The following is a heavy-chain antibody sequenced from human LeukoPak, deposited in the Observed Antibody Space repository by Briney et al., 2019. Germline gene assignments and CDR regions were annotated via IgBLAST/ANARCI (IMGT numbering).Heavy chain of an antibody. D-gene: IGHD6-19*01. CDR3: TRQCHSSGWYFGLVDAFDI. J-gene: IGHJ3*02. CDR1: GFTLSSYE. V-gene: IGHV3-49*03. CDR2: IRSKAYGGTT. Sequence: PGGSLRLSCTVSGFTLSSYEMSWIRQAPGKGLEWVGFIRSKAYGGTTEYAASVKGRFTISRDDSKSIAYLQMNSLKTEDTAVYYCTRQCHSSGWYFGLVDAFDIWGQGTMVTVSS.